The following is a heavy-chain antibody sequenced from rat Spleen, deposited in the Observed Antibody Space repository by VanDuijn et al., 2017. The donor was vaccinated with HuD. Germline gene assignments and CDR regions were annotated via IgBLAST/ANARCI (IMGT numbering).Heavy chain of an antibody. D-gene: IGHD1-9*01. CDR3: VNTYYGYWFGY. Sequence: EVQLVESGGGLVQPGRSLNLSCEASGFTFSDFDMAWVRQAPAKGLEWVASISTGDDDTYYRDSVKGRFTISRDNAKSTLYLQMGSLRSEDTATYYCVNTYYGYWFGYWGQGTLVTVSS. J-gene: IGHJ3*01. CDR2: ISTGDDDT. V-gene: IGHV5S23*01. CDR1: GFTFSDFD.